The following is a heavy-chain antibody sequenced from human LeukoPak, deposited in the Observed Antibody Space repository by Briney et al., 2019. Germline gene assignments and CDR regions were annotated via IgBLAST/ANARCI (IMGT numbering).Heavy chain of an antibody. CDR3: AREPGGY. CDR2: IDTTGSS. D-gene: IGHD2-8*02. Sequence: PSETLSLPYTVSGASISNYFWSWLRQPAGRGLEWIGRIDTTGSSNSNPPLKSRITMSVDTSKNQLSLNLSSVTAADTAVYHCAREPGGYWGQGTLVTVSS. V-gene: IGHV4-4*07. CDR1: GASISNYF. J-gene: IGHJ4*02.